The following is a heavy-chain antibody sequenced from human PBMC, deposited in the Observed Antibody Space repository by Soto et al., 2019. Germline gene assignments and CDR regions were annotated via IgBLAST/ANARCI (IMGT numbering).Heavy chain of an antibody. J-gene: IGHJ4*02. CDR3: AGDEGGYDISTGYYKAHHFDC. CDR1: GYTFTHFY. Sequence: QVQLEQSGAEVKKPGDSVKVSCKASGYTFTHFYITWVRQAPGQGLEWMGAISPHNFNTNYAQKFRGRVTLTTEKATKTAYMDVRSLTSDAAAVYYCAGDEGGYDISTGYYKAHHFDCWGQGVPVTVSS. D-gene: IGHD3-9*01. V-gene: IGHV1-18*01. CDR2: ISPHNFNT.